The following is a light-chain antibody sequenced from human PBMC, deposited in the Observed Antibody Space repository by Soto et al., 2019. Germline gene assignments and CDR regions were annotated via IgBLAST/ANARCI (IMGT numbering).Light chain of an antibody. J-gene: IGKJ1*01. CDR1: QSISSY. CDR3: QQSYSTP. Sequence: DIQMTQSPSSLSASVGDRVTITCRASQSISSYLNWYQQKPGKAPKLLIYAASSLQSGVPSRFSGSGSGTDFTLTISSLQPEDFATYYCQQSYSTPVGQGTKVDIK. CDR2: AAS. V-gene: IGKV1-39*01.